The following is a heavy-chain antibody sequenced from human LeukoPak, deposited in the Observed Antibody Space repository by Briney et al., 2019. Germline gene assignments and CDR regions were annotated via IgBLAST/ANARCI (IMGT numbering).Heavy chain of an antibody. V-gene: IGHV3-48*02. J-gene: IGHJ6*02. CDR1: GFTFSSYS. CDR2: ISSSSSTI. CDR3: AREADYDFWSGYLGKSNYYYYGMDV. D-gene: IGHD3-3*01. Sequence: GGSLRLSCAASGFTFSSYSMNWVRQAPGKGLEWVSYISSSSSTIYYADSVKGRFTISRDNAKNSLYLQMNSLRDEDTAVYYCAREADYDFWSGYLGKSNYYYYGMDVWGQGTTVTVSS.